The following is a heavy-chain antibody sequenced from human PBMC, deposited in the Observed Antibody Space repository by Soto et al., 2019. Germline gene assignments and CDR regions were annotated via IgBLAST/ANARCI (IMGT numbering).Heavy chain of an antibody. Sequence: QVQLVESGGGVVQPGRSLRLSCAASGFTFSSYGMHWVRQAPGKGLEWVAVISYDGSNKYYADSVKGRFTISRDNSKNTLYLQMNSLRAEDTAVYYCAKDQHYGLDYWSQGTLVTVSS. CDR2: ISYDGSNK. CDR3: AKDQHYGLDY. D-gene: IGHD4-17*01. V-gene: IGHV3-30*18. CDR1: GFTFSSYG. J-gene: IGHJ4*02.